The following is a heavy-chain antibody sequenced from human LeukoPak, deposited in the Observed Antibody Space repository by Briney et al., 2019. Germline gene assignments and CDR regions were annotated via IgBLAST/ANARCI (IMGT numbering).Heavy chain of an antibody. Sequence: ASVKVSCKASGYTFTSYGISWVRQAPGQGLEWMGWISAYNGNTNYAQKLQGRVTMTTDTSTSTAYMELRSLRSDDTAVYYCAREVNIREFYPFDYWAQGTLATVSS. J-gene: IGHJ4*02. D-gene: IGHD2/OR15-2a*01. CDR1: GYTFTSYG. V-gene: IGHV1-18*01. CDR3: AREVNIREFYPFDY. CDR2: ISAYNGNT.